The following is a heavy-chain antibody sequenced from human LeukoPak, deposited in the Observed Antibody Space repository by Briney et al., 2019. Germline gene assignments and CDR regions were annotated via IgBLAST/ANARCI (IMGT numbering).Heavy chain of an antibody. D-gene: IGHD2-2*01. CDR1: GGSISSYY. V-gene: IGHV4-59*01. CDR2: IYYSGST. J-gene: IGHJ4*02. CDR3: ARVLREGCSSTSCYAGYYFDH. Sequence: SETLSLTCTVSGGSISSYYWSWIRQPPGKGLEWIGYIYYSGSTNYNPSLKSRVTISVDTSKNQFSLKLSSVTAADTAVYYCARVLREGCSSTSCYAGYYFDHWGQGTLVTVSS.